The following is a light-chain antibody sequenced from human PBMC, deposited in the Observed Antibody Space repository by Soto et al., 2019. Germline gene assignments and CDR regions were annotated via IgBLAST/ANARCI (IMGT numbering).Light chain of an antibody. CDR2: GAS. CDR3: QQYDSYMYA. Sequence: ILMTPSPSTLSVSPGDSALLSCRASQSVGGDLAWYQQKPGQAPRLLIYGASTRPSGIPARFTGGGSGTDFTLTITSLQSEDVAVYYCQQYDSYMYAFGQGTKVDIK. CDR1: QSVGGD. V-gene: IGKV3-15*01. J-gene: IGKJ2*01.